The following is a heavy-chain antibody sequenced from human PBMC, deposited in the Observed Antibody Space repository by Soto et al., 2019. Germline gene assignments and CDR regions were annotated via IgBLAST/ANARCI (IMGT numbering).Heavy chain of an antibody. D-gene: IGHD6-19*01. J-gene: IGHJ3*02. CDR3: ARPGWRNAPYDAFDI. Sequence: QVQLQESGPGLVKPSETLSLTCTVSGGSISSYYWSWIRQPPGKGLEWIGYIYYSGSTNYNPSLKSRATISLDTSKNQFSLKLSSVTAADTAVYYCARPGWRNAPYDAFDIWGQGTMVTVSS. CDR2: IYYSGST. CDR1: GGSISSYY. V-gene: IGHV4-59*01.